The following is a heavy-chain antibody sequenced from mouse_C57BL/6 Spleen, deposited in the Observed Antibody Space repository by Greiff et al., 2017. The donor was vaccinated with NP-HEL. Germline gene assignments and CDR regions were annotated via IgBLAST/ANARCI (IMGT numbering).Heavy chain of an antibody. CDR2: ISSGGSYT. J-gene: IGHJ3*01. V-gene: IGHV5-6*02. CDR1: GFTFSSYG. CDR3: ARRGDYDGFAY. Sequence: EVKLMESGGDLVKPGGSLKLSCAASGFTFSSYGMSWVRQTPDKRLGWVATISSGGSYTYYPDSVKGRFTISRDNAKNTLYLQMSSLKSEDTAMYYWARRGDYDGFAYWGQGTLVTVSA. D-gene: IGHD2-4*01.